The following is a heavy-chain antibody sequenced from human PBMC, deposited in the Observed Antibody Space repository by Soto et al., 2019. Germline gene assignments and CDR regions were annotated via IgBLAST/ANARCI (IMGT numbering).Heavy chain of an antibody. CDR1: GGSFSGYY. Sequence: QVQLQQWGAGLLKPSETLSLTCAVYGGSFSGYYWSWIRQPPGKGLEWIGEINHSGSTNYNPSLKSRVTISVDTSKNQFSLKLSSVTAADTAVYDCATRSIAARPRAGWFDPWGQGTLVTVAS. CDR3: ATRSIAARPRAGWFDP. D-gene: IGHD6-6*01. CDR2: INHSGST. J-gene: IGHJ5*02. V-gene: IGHV4-34*01.